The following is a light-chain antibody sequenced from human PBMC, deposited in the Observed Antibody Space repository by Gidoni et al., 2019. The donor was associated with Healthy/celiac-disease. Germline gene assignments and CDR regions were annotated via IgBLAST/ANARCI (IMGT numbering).Light chain of an antibody. J-gene: IGKJ4*01. CDR1: QSVSSY. CDR2: DES. V-gene: IGKV3-11*01. Sequence: EIVLTQSPATLSLSPGERAPLSCRASQSVSSYLAWYQQKPGQAPRLLIYDESNRATGLPSRFSCRWSGTDLTLPIHLLEPGGFAGYYCQQRSNWPPLTFGGGTKVEIK. CDR3: QQRSNWPPLT.